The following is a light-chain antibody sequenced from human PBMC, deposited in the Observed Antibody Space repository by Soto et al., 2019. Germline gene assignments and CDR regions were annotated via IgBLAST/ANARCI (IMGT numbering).Light chain of an antibody. CDR3: QQYYTTPQT. V-gene: IGKV4-1*01. CDR1: QGILDSSNNKNY. CDR2: WAS. Sequence: DIVMTQSQDSLAVSLGERATINCKSSQGILDSSNNKNYLAWYQQKPGQPPNLLIYWASTRESGVPDRFSGSGSGTDFTLTISTLQAEDGAVYYCQQYYTTPQTFGGGTKVEIK. J-gene: IGKJ4*01.